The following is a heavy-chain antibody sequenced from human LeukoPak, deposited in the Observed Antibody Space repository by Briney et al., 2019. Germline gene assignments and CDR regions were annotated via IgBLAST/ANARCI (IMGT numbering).Heavy chain of an antibody. Sequence: ASVKVSCKASGYTFTGYYMHWVRQAPGQGLEWMGWINPNSGGTNYAQKFQGWVTMTRGTSISTAYMDLSRLRSDDTAVYYCAMSSGWYGDAFDIWGQGTMVTVSS. D-gene: IGHD6-19*01. CDR1: GYTFTGYY. CDR3: AMSSGWYGDAFDI. CDR2: INPNSGGT. J-gene: IGHJ3*02. V-gene: IGHV1-2*04.